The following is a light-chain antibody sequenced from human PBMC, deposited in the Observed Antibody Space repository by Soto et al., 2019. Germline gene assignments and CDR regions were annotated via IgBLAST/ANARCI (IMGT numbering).Light chain of an antibody. Sequence: QSVLTQPASVSGSPGQSITISCTGTSSDVGGSNYVSWYQHHPGKAPKLMIYDVTNRPSGVSNRFSGSKSGNTASLTISGLQADDEADDYCSSYTSSHTYVFGTGTKLTVL. J-gene: IGLJ1*01. CDR2: DVT. CDR1: SSDVGGSNY. CDR3: SSYTSSHTYV. V-gene: IGLV2-14*01.